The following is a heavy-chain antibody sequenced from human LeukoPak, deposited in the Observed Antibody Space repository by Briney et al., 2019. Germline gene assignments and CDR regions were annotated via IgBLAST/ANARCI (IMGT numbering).Heavy chain of an antibody. CDR1: GFTFSTYG. CDR2: IRYDGSNE. J-gene: IGHJ6*03. D-gene: IGHD2-15*01. V-gene: IGHV3-30*02. CDR3: AKVMPPGRIRFYSYYMDV. Sequence: GGSLRLSCAASGFTFSTYGMHWVRQAPGKGLEWVTFIRYDGSNEYYADSVKGRFTISRDKSKNTLSLQMNGLRVEDTAVYYCAKVMPPGRIRFYSYYMDVWGKGTTVSVS.